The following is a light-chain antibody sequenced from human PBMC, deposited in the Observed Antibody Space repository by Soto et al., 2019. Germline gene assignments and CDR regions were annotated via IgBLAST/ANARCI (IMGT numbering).Light chain of an antibody. CDR1: SSNIGAGYD. CDR3: QSYDSSLRGYG. Sequence: QSVLTQPPSVSGAPGQRVTISCTGSSSNIGAGYDVHWYQQLPGTAPKLLIYGSSNRPSEVPDRFSGSKSGTSASLAITGLQAEDEADYYCQSYDSSLRGYGFGTGTQLTVL. J-gene: IGLJ1*01. CDR2: GSS. V-gene: IGLV1-40*01.